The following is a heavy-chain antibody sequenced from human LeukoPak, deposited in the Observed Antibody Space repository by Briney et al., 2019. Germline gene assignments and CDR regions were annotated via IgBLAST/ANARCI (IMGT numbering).Heavy chain of an antibody. CDR3: AKEVDRYCTNGVCYTTDY. J-gene: IGHJ4*02. CDR2: ISGSGGST. Sequence: GGSLRLSCAASGFTFSSYAMSWVRQAPGKGLEWVSAISGSGGSTYYADSVKGRFTISRDNSKNTLYLQMNSLRAEDTALYYCAKEVDRYCTNGVCYTTDYWGQGTLVTVSS. CDR1: GFTFSSYA. V-gene: IGHV3-23*01. D-gene: IGHD2-8*01.